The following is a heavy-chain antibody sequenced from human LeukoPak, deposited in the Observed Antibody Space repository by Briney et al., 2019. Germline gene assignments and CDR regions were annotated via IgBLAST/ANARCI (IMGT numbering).Heavy chain of an antibody. CDR2: INPNSGGT. J-gene: IGHJ3*02. D-gene: IGHD5-12*01. CDR3: ARDLRRGGYDLDGAFDI. V-gene: IGHV1-2*02. CDR1: GYTFTDYY. Sequence: ASVKVSCKASGYTFTDYYMHWVRQAPGQGLEWMGWINPNSGGTNYAQKFQGRVTMTRDTSISTAYMQLSRLSSDDTAVYYCARDLRRGGYDLDGAFDIWGQGTMVTVSS.